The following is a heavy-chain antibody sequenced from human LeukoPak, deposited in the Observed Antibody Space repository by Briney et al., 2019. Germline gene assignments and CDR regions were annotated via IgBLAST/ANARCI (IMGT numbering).Heavy chain of an antibody. J-gene: IGHJ4*02. CDR1: GFPFSSHG. CDR2: ISPGGPT. Sequence: GGSLRLSCAGSGFPFSSHGMNWVRQAPGKGLEWVSGISPGGPTYYADSVRGRLTISRDDSKNTLYLQMKNLRAEDTAVYYCAKDGAWLRFDDWGQGILVTVSS. V-gene: IGHV3-23*01. D-gene: IGHD5-12*01. CDR3: AKDGAWLRFDD.